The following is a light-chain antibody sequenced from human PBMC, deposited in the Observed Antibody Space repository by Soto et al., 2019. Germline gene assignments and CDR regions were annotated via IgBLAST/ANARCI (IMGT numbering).Light chain of an antibody. Sequence: QSVLTQPPSVSGAPGQSVTISYTGTSSNIGAGYDIHWYQQPPGTAPKLVIYNNHNRPSGVPDRFSGSKSGTSGSLAITGLQAEDEADYFCQSYDGTLTGVIFGGGTKLTVL. CDR1: SSNIGAGYD. CDR2: NNH. CDR3: QSYDGTLTGVI. V-gene: IGLV1-40*01. J-gene: IGLJ2*01.